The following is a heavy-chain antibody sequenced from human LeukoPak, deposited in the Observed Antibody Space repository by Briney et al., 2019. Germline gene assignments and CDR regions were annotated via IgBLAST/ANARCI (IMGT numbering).Heavy chain of an antibody. V-gene: IGHV3-21*01. Sequence: PGGSLRLSRAASGFIFSSYSMNWVRQAPGKGLEWVSSISSSTSYMYYADSVRGRFTISRDNTKNSLYLQVNSLRADDTAVYYCASSTSRAGGPGGHSFDYWGQVTLVTVSS. D-gene: IGHD2-21*01. J-gene: IGHJ4*02. CDR1: GFIFSSYS. CDR2: ISSSTSYM. CDR3: ASSTSRAGGPGGHSFDY.